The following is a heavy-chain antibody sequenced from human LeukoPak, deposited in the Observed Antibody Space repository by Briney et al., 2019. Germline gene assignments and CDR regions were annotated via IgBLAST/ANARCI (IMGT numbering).Heavy chain of an antibody. V-gene: IGHV4-59*01. CDR2: VHHSGRT. Sequence: SETLSLTCNVSGASIFNYYWSWIRQAPGKGLEWIGYVHHSGRTNSNPSLGSRVTMSVDTSTSQLSLNLTSVTTADTAVYFCARDLRAKSWGQGNLVFVSS. CDR3: ARDLRAKS. J-gene: IGHJ1*01. CDR1: GASIFNYY. D-gene: IGHD4/OR15-4a*01.